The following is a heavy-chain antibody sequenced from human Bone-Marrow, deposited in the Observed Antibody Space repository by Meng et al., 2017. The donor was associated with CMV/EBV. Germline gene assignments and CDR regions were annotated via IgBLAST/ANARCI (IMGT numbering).Heavy chain of an antibody. V-gene: IGHV4-59*01. D-gene: IGHD2-2*02. Sequence: SEPLSLTCTVSSGSISSYYWSWIRQPPGKGLEWIGYIYYSGSTNYNPSLKSRVTISVDTSKNQFSLKLSSVTAADTAVYYCARTPEYCSSTSCYMDYWGQGTLVTVSS. CDR3: ARTPEYCSSTSCYMDY. CDR2: IYYSGST. CDR1: SGSISSYY. J-gene: IGHJ4*02.